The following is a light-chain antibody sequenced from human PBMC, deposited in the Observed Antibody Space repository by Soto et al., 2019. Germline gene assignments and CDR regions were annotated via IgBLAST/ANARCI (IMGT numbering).Light chain of an antibody. J-gene: IGLJ2*01. CDR2: SNN. V-gene: IGLV1-44*01. CDR3: EAWDGSLNVVL. Sequence: QSVLAQPPSASGTPGQRVTISCSGSSSNIGTNTVNWYQHLPGSAPKLLIYSNNQRPSGVPDRFSGSKSGTSASLALSGLQPDDEADYYCEAWDGSLNVVLFGGGTKVTVL. CDR1: SSNIGTNT.